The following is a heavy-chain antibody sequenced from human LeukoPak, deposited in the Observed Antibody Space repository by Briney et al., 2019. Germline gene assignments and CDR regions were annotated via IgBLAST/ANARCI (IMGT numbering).Heavy chain of an antibody. CDR3: AKDLAVAGTDYFDY. CDR1: GFTFSSYG. D-gene: IGHD6-19*01. Sequence: GGSLRLSCAASGFTFSSYGMSWVRQAPGKGLEWVSAIGGSGGSTYYADSVKGRFTISRDNSKNTLYLQMNSLRAEDTAVYYCAKDLAVAGTDYFDYWGQGTLVTVSS. CDR2: IGGSGGST. V-gene: IGHV3-23*01. J-gene: IGHJ4*02.